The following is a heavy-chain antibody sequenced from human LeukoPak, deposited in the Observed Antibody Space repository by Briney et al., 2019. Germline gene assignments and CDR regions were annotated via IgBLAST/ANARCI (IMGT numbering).Heavy chain of an antibody. D-gene: IGHD1-7*01. CDR2: IKQDGSEK. J-gene: IGHJ5*02. CDR3: ARIITGTTNWFDP. Sequence: GGSLRLSCAASGFTFTTYWMAWVRQAPGKGLEWVANIKQDGSEKYYVDSVKGRFTVSRDNAENSLYLQMNSLRAEDTAVYYCARIITGTTNWFDPWGQGTLVTVSS. V-gene: IGHV3-7*05. CDR1: GFTFTTYW.